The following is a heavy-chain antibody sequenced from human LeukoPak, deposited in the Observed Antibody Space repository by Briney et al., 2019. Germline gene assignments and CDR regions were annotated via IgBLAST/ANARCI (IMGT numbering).Heavy chain of an antibody. D-gene: IGHD5-24*01. CDR3: ARDNSVRDEAWWFNP. J-gene: IGHJ5*02. CDR1: GFTFDDYG. V-gene: IGHV3-20*04. CDR2: INWNGGST. Sequence: GGSLRLSCAASGFTFDDYGMSWVRQAPGKGLEWVSGINWNGGSTGYADSVKGRFTISRDNAKNSLYLQMNSLRSEDTAVYYCARDNSVRDEAWWFNPWGQGTPVTVSP.